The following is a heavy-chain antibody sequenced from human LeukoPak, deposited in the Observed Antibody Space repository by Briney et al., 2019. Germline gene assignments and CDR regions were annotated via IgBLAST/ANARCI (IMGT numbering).Heavy chain of an antibody. CDR3: ARERDDYDDPGPLDY. CDR2: ISGSGGDT. D-gene: IGHD4-17*01. V-gene: IGHV3-23*01. J-gene: IGHJ4*02. CDR1: GFTFSNYG. Sequence: GGSLRLSCAASGFTFSNYGLTWVRQAPGKGLEWISLISGSGGDTFYADSVKGRFSISRDNSKNTLYLVMNSLRAGDMAVYYCARERDDYDDPGPLDYWGQGTLVTVSS.